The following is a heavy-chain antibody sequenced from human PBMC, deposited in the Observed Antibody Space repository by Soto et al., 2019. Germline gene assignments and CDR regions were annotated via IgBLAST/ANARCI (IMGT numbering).Heavy chain of an antibody. V-gene: IGHV3-7*03. Sequence: GSLRLSCATSGFTLSDYYISWVRQVPGKGLEWVGNIKGDGSDPHYVDSVKGRFTISRDNAKNLIYLQMNKLRVEDTAKYYCARDPVTAEWGPGTKVTVYS. CDR2: IKGDGSDP. CDR3: ARDPVTAE. D-gene: IGHD4-4*01. J-gene: IGHJ4*02. CDR1: GFTLSDYY.